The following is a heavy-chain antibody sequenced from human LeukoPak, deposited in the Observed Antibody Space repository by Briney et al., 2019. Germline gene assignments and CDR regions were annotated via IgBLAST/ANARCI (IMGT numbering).Heavy chain of an antibody. CDR2: INPKSGGT. V-gene: IGHV1-2*02. J-gene: IGHJ5*02. CDR3: ARDLVHHRLLATAYNWFDP. Sequence: ASVKVSCKASGYTFTGYYMYWVRQAPGQGLEWMGWINPKSGGTNYAQKFQGRVTMTRDASMSTAYMELSRLRSDDTAVYYCARDLVHHRLLATAYNWFDPWGQGTLVTVSS. D-gene: IGHD3-16*01. CDR1: GYTFTGYY.